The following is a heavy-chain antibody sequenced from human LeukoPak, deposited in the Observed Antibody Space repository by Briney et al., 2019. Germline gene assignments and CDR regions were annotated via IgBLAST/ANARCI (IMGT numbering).Heavy chain of an antibody. V-gene: IGHV5-51*06. CDR1: EYTFTYYW. D-gene: IGHD1-14*01. J-gene: IGHJ6*02. Sequence: GESLKISCKGSEYTFTYYWIGWVRQMPGKGLEWMGIIYPGDSDTRYSPSFQGHVTISADKSINTAYLQWSSLMASDTARYYCASRGIYGMDVWGQGTTVTVSS. CDR2: IYPGDSDT. CDR3: ASRGIYGMDV.